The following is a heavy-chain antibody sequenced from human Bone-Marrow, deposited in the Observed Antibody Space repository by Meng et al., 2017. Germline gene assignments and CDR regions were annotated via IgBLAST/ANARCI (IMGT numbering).Heavy chain of an antibody. J-gene: IGHJ5*02. CDR3: ARGRRGYCSGGSCYHSNWFDP. V-gene: IGHV4-31*01. CDR1: GGSISSGGYY. Sequence: VELQGAGPGRVKPSQTLSLTCTVSGGSISSGGYYWSWIRQHPGKGLEWIGYIYYSGSTYYNPSLKSLVTISVDTSKNQFSLKLSSVTAADTAVYYCARGRRGYCSGGSCYHSNWFDPWGQGTLVTASS. CDR2: IYYSGST. D-gene: IGHD2-15*01.